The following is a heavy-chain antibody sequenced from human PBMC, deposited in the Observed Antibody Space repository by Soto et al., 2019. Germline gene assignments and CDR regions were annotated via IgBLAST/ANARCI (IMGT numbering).Heavy chain of an antibody. J-gene: IGHJ4*02. D-gene: IGHD3-3*01. CDR1: GGSISSSSYY. CDR3: ARLIRITIFGVGISDY. CDR2: IYYSGST. Sequence: SETLSLTCTASGGSISSSSYYWGWIRQPPGKGLEWIGSIYYSGSTYYNPSLKSRVTISVDTSKNQFSLKLSSVTAADTAVYYCARLIRITIFGVGISDYWGQGTLVTVSS. V-gene: IGHV4-39*01.